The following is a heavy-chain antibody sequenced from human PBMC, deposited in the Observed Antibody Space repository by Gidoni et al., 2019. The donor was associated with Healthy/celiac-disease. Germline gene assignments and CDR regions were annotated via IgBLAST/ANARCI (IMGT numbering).Heavy chain of an antibody. CDR3: ARSLRENLAYCGGDCYRLGPDFDY. CDR2: IIPIFGTA. Sequence: QVQLVQSGAAVKKPGSSVKVSCKASGGTFSSYAISWVRRAPGQGLEWMGGIIPIFGTANYAQKFQGRVTITADESTSTAYMELSSLRSEDTAVYYCARSLRENLAYCGGDCYRLGPDFDYWGQGTLVTVSS. CDR1: GGTFSSYA. D-gene: IGHD2-21*02. V-gene: IGHV1-69*01. J-gene: IGHJ4*02.